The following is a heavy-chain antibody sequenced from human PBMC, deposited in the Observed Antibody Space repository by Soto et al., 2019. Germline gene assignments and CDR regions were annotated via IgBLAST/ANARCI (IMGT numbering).Heavy chain of an antibody. V-gene: IGHV5-51*01. Sequence: PGESLKISCKGSGYSFTSYWIGWVRQMPGKGLEWMGIIYPGDSDTRYSPSFQGQVTISADKSISTAYLQWSSLKASDTAMYYCASISSGSYYNYYGMDVWGQGTTVTVSS. D-gene: IGHD3-10*01. CDR2: IYPGDSDT. J-gene: IGHJ6*02. CDR1: GYSFTSYW. CDR3: ASISSGSYYNYYGMDV.